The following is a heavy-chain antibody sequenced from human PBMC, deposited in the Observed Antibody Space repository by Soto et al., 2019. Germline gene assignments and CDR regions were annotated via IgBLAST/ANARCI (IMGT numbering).Heavy chain of an antibody. CDR3: AAKVVPAAIPRSRDYYYYMDV. V-gene: IGHV1-46*01. D-gene: IGHD2-2*02. J-gene: IGHJ6*03. CDR2: INPSGGST. CDR1: GYTFTSYY. Sequence: ASVKVSCKASGYTFTSYYMHWVRQAPGQGLEWMGIINPSGGSTGYAQKFQGRVTMTRDTSTSTVYMELSSLRSEDTAVYYCAAKVVPAAIPRSRDYYYYMDVWGKGTTVTVSS.